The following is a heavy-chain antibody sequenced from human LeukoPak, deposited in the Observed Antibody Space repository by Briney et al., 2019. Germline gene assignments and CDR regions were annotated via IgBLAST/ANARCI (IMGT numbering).Heavy chain of an antibody. D-gene: IGHD2-21*01. CDR3: TTGELN. CDR2: IKGKTDAGTI. CDR1: GFTFTNAW. V-gene: IGHV3-15*01. Sequence: GGSLRLSCAASGFTFTNAWMTWVRQAPGKGLEWVGRIKGKTDAGTIDYAAPVKGRFTISRDDSKNTLYLQLSSLKTDDTAVYYCTTGELNWGQGTLVSVSS. J-gene: IGHJ4*02.